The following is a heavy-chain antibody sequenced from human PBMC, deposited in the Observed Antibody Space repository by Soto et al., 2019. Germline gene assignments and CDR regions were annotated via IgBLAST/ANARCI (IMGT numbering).Heavy chain of an antibody. J-gene: IGHJ4*02. CDR2: IFPGDSET. V-gene: IGHV5-51*01. CDR1: GYGFTSWW. Sequence: PGESQKISCKGSGYGFTSWWIGWVRQMPGKGLEWMGMIFPGDSETRYSPSFQGQVTISADKSISTAYLQWSSLKASDTAMFFCVTYGSGTQGGFDYWGQGTLVTVSS. CDR3: VTYGSGTQGGFDY. D-gene: IGHD3-10*01.